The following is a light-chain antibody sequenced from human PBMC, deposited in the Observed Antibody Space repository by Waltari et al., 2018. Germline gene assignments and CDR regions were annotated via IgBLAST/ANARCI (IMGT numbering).Light chain of an antibody. CDR1: SSDVGGYNY. CDR2: DVS. V-gene: IGLV2-14*03. CDR3: SSYTSSSTPYV. J-gene: IGLJ1*01. Sequence: QSALTQPASVSGSPGQSITISCPGTSSDVGGYNYVSWYQQHPGKAPKRMIYDVSNRPSGVSNRFSGSKSGNTASLTISGLQAEDEADYYCSSYTSSSTPYVFGTGTKVTVL.